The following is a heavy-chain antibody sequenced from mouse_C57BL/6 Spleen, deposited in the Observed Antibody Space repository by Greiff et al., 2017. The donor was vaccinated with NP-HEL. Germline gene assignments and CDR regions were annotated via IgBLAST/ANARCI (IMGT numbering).Heavy chain of an antibody. CDR2: LSSGGDYI. D-gene: IGHD1-1*01. CDR1: GFTFSSYA. J-gene: IGHJ2*01. Sequence: EVKLVESGEGLVKPGGSLKLSCAASGFTFSSYAMSWVRQTPEKRLEWVAYLSSGGDYIYYADTVKGRFTISRDNARYTLYLQMSSLKSEDTAMYYCTREEGSSLSYFDYWGQGTTLTVSS. V-gene: IGHV5-9-1*02. CDR3: TREEGSSLSYFDY.